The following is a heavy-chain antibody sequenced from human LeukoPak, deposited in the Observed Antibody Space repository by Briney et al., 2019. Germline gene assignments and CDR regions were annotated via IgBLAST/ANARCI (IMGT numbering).Heavy chain of an antibody. Sequence: ASLKVSCKASGYTFTGYYMHWVRQAPGQGLEWMGWINPNSGGTNYALKFQGRVTMTRDTSISTAYMELSRLRSDDTAVYYCAREREQWLASYMDVWGKGTTVTVSS. D-gene: IGHD6-19*01. V-gene: IGHV1-2*02. CDR2: INPNSGGT. CDR1: GYTFTGYY. J-gene: IGHJ6*03. CDR3: AREREQWLASYMDV.